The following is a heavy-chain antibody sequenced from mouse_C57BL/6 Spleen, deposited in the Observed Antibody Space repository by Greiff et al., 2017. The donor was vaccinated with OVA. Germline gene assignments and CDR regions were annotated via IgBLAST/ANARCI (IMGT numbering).Heavy chain of an antibody. CDR2: IDPENGDT. CDR3: TPNWEGDWFAY. Sequence: VQLKQSGAELVRPGASVKLSCTASGFNIKDDYMHWVKQRPEQGLEWIGWIDPENGDTEYASKFQGKATITADTSSNTAYLQLSSLTSEDTAVDYCTPNWEGDWFAYWGQGTLVTVSA. V-gene: IGHV14-4*01. J-gene: IGHJ3*01. CDR1: GFNIKDDY. D-gene: IGHD4-1*01.